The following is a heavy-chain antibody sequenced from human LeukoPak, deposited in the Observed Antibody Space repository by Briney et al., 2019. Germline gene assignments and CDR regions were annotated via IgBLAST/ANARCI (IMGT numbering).Heavy chain of an antibody. Sequence: ASVKVSCKASGGTFSSYSISWVRQAPGQGLEWMGGIIPIFGTANYAQKFQGRVTITADESTSTVYMELSSLRSEDTAVYYCARDGGYSGSSYFDYWGQGTLVTVSS. V-gene: IGHV1-69*13. CDR2: IIPIFGTA. J-gene: IGHJ4*02. CDR1: GGTFSSYS. CDR3: ARDGGYSGSSYFDY. D-gene: IGHD1-26*01.